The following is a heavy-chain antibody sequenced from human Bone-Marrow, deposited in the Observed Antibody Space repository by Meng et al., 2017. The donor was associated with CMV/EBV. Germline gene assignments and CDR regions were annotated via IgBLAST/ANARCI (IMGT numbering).Heavy chain of an antibody. Sequence: AVKVSCKASGYTFTGYYMHWVRQAPGQGLEWMGWINPIRGGTNYAQKFQGRVTMTRDTSISTAYMELSRLRSDGTAVYYFARDVDGVYYWGQGTLVTVSS. CDR3: ARDVDGVYY. V-gene: IGHV1-2*02. CDR1: GYTFTGYY. D-gene: IGHD5-12*01. CDR2: INPIRGGT. J-gene: IGHJ4*02.